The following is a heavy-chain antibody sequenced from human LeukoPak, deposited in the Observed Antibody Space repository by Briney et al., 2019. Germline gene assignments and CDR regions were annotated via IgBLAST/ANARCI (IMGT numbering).Heavy chain of an antibody. V-gene: IGHV1-2*02. CDR1: GYTFTGYY. CDR2: INPNSGGT. CDR3: ARGSGDILTGYYYYYYMDV. Sequence: ASVKVSCKASGYTFTGYYMHWVRQAPGQGPEWMGWINPNSGGTNYAQKFQGRVTMTRDTSISTAYMELSRLRSDDTAVYYCARGSGDILTGYYYYYYMDVWGKGTTVTVSS. J-gene: IGHJ6*03. D-gene: IGHD3-9*01.